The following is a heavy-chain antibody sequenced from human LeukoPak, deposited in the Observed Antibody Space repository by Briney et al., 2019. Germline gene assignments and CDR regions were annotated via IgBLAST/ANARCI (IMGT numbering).Heavy chain of an antibody. J-gene: IGHJ4*02. CDR3: ARVVLQGRELFFDY. CDR1: GYTFTSYG. Sequence: GAPVKVSCKASGYTFTSYGISWVRQAPGQGLEWMGWISAYNGNTNYAQKLQGRVTMTTDTSTSTAYTELRSLRSDDTAVYYCARVVLQGRELFFDYWGQGTLVTVSS. D-gene: IGHD1-7*01. CDR2: ISAYNGNT. V-gene: IGHV1-18*01.